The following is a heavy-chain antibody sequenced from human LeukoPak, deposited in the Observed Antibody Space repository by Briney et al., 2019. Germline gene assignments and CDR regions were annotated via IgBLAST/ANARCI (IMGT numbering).Heavy chain of an antibody. CDR3: AREYCSGGGCYPAGNWFDP. J-gene: IGHJ5*02. D-gene: IGHD2-15*01. V-gene: IGHV4-31*03. CDR2: IYYSGST. CDR1: GDSISSGGYY. Sequence: PSETLSLTCTVSGDSISSGGYYWSWVRQHPGKGLEWIGSIYYSGSTYYNPSLKSRLTISLDTSKNQFSLKLSSVTAADTALYYCAREYCSGGGCYPAGNWFDPWGQGTLVTVSS.